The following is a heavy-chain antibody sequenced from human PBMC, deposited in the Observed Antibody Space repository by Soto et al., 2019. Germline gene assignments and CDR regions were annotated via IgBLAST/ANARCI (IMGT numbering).Heavy chain of an antibody. CDR3: ASTSLYYYDSSGMHSLGN. CDR1: GGSINSGGDA. CDR2: IYYSGST. Sequence: SESLALTCTVCGGSINSGGDAGRWIRQHPGKGLEWIGYIYYSGSTYYNPSLKSRVTISVDTSKNQFSLKLSSVTAADTAVYYCASTSLYYYDSSGMHSLGNWGQGTLVTVSS. V-gene: IGHV4-31*03. J-gene: IGHJ4*02. D-gene: IGHD3-22*01.